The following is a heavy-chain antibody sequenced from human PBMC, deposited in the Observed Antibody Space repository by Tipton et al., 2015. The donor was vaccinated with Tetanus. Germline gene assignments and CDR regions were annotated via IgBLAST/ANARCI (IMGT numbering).Heavy chain of an antibody. CDR1: GYTFTGYY. J-gene: IGHJ4*02. CDR3: ARATDPSGWTYFDF. V-gene: IGHV1-46*01. D-gene: IGHD6-19*01. Sequence: QLVQSGAEVKKPGASVKVSCKASGYTFTGYYMHWVRQAPGHGLEGMGLINPSGGGTTYAQKFRDRVTITRETATSTVYMELSSLTSQDTAVYYCARATDPSGWTYFDFWGQGTLVPVSP. CDR2: INPSGGGT.